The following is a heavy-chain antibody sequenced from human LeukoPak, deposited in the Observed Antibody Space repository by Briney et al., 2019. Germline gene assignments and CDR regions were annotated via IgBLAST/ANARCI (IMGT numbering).Heavy chain of an antibody. CDR1: GFTFSSYW. D-gene: IGHD3-22*01. CDR2: IKQDGSEK. CDR3: ARGRWVTMMD. Sequence: GGSLRLSCAASGFTFSSYWMSWVRQAPGKGLEWVANIKQDGSEKYYVDSVKARFNISRDNDKNSLYLQMTSVRAEDTAVYYCARGRWVTMMDWGQGTLVTVSS. V-gene: IGHV3-7*01. J-gene: IGHJ4*02.